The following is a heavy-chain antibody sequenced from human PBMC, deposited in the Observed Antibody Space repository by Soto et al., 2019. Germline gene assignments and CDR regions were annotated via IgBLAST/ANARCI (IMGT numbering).Heavy chain of an antibody. Sequence: SETLSLTCAVYGGSFSGYYWSWIRQPPGKGLEWIGEINHSGSTNYNPSLKSRVTISVDTSKNQFSLKLSSVTAADTAVYYCARQGGGMGFGELLQNWFDPWGQGTLVTVSS. CDR2: INHSGST. CDR3: ARQGGGMGFGELLQNWFDP. V-gene: IGHV4-34*01. D-gene: IGHD3-10*01. J-gene: IGHJ5*02. CDR1: GGSFSGYY.